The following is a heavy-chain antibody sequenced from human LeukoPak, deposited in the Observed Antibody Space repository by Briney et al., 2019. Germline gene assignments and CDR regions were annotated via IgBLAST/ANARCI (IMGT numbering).Heavy chain of an antibody. D-gene: IGHD5-24*01. CDR1: GFTFSSYA. V-gene: IGHV3-30*01. Sequence: GGSLRLSCAASGFTFSSYAMHWVRQAPGKGLEWVAVISYDGSNKYYADSVKGRFTISRDNSKNTLYLQMNSLRAEDTAVYYCARGTGGWLQDYGSFDYWGQGTLVTVSS. J-gene: IGHJ4*02. CDR2: ISYDGSNK. CDR3: ARGTGGWLQDYGSFDY.